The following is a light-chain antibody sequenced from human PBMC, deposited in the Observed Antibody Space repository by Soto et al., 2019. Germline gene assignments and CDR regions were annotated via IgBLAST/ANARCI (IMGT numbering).Light chain of an antibody. CDR1: SSDVGAYDH. J-gene: IGLJ2*01. CDR2: DVN. Sequence: QSAMTQPPSASGSTGQSVTISCTGTSSDVGAYDHVAWYQQHPGKAPKLLIYDVNKRPSGVPDRFSGSKSGNTASLTVSGLQAEDEADYHCSSNAGHTTVVFGGGTKLTVL. V-gene: IGLV2-8*01. CDR3: SSNAGHTTVV.